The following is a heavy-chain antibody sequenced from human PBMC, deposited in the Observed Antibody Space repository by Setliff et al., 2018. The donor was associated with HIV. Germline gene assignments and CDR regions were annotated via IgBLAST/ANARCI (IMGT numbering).Heavy chain of an antibody. Sequence: SETLSLTCTVSGGSISKYYWSWIRQPPGKGLGWIGYIYSTGYTNYHPSLKTRATISLDTSKSQFSLRLTSVTATDTAIYYCARHPREEPQRNYKFDSWGQGTLVTVSS. V-gene: IGHV4-4*09. CDR2: IYSTGYT. J-gene: IGHJ4*02. D-gene: IGHD1-7*01. CDR1: GGSISKYY. CDR3: ARHPREEPQRNYKFDS.